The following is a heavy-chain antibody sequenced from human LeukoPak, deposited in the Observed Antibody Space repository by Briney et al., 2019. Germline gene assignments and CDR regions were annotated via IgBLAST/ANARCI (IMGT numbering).Heavy chain of an antibody. J-gene: IGHJ6*02. CDR3: ARVLYYDSSGYHYYYYYGMDV. CDR2: VNPNSGGT. Sequence: ASVKVSCKASGYTFTGYYIHWVRQAPGQGLEWVGWVNPNSGGTKYAQKFQGRVTMTRDTSITTAYMELSSLRSEDTAVYYCARVLYYDSSGYHYYYYYGMDVWGQGTTVTVSS. V-gene: IGHV1-2*02. D-gene: IGHD3-22*01. CDR1: GYTFTGYY.